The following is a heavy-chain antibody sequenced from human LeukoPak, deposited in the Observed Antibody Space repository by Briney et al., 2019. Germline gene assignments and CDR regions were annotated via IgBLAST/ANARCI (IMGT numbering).Heavy chain of an antibody. CDR1: GFTFSSYS. J-gene: IGHJ4*02. Sequence: PGGSLRLSCAASGFTFSSYSMNWVRQAPGKGLEWVSSISSSSSYIYYADSVKGRFTISRDNAKNSLYLQMNSLGAEDAAVYYCARGPNRYGDYIDYWGQGTLVTVSS. D-gene: IGHD4-17*01. CDR2: ISSSSSYI. V-gene: IGHV3-21*01. CDR3: ARGPNRYGDYIDY.